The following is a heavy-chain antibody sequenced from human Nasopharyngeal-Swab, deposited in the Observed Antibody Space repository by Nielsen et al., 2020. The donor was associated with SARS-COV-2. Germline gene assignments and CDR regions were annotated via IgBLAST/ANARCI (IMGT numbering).Heavy chain of an antibody. D-gene: IGHD2-2*02. J-gene: IGHJ3*02. Sequence: GESLKISCAASGFTFSNYAMNWVRQAPGKGLEWVSAISGSGGNTYYADSVKGRFTISRDNSRNTLYLHMNSLRAEDTAVYYCARTPDIVVVPAAIGAFDIWGQGTMVTVSS. CDR1: GFTFSNYA. CDR2: ISGSGGNT. CDR3: ARTPDIVVVPAAIGAFDI. V-gene: IGHV3-23*01.